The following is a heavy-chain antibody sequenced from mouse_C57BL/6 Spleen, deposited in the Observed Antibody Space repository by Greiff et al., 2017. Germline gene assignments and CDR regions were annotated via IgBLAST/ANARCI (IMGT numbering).Heavy chain of an antibody. D-gene: IGHD1-1*01. V-gene: IGHV1-22*01. CDR3: ARRRMLRNYAMDY. CDR1: GYTFTDYN. CDR2: INPNNGGT. Sequence: VQLKEPGPELVKPGASVKMSCKASGYTFTDYNMHWVKQSHGKSLEWIGNINPNNGGTSYNQKFKGKATLTVNKSSSTAYMELRSLTSEDSAVYYCARRRMLRNYAMDYWGQGTSVTVSS. J-gene: IGHJ4*01.